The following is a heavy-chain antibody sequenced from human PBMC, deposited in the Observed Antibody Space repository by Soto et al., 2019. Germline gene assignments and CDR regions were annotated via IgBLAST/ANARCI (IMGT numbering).Heavy chain of an antibody. V-gene: IGHV3-21*01. CDR2: ISSSSSYI. Sequence: PGGSLRLSCAASGFTFSSYSMNWVRQAPGKGLEWVSSISSSSSYIYYADSVKGRFTISRDNAKNSLYLQMNSLRAEDTAVYYCARADYYGSGSYYYGMDVWGQGTTVTVSS. CDR1: GFTFSSYS. J-gene: IGHJ6*02. CDR3: ARADYYGSGSYYYGMDV. D-gene: IGHD3-10*01.